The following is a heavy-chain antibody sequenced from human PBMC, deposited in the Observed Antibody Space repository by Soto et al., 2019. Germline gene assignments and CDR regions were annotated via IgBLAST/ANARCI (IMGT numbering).Heavy chain of an antibody. V-gene: IGHV4-31*03. CDR2: IYYSGST. Sequence: SETLSLTCTVSGGSISSGGYYWSWIRQHPGKGLEWIGYIYYSGSTYYNPSLKSRVTISVDTSKNQFSLKLSSVTAADTAVYYCASQLGGYCTNGVCTNSFDYWGQGTLVTVSS. J-gene: IGHJ4*02. CDR3: ASQLGGYCTNGVCTNSFDY. CDR1: GGSISSGGYY. D-gene: IGHD2-8*01.